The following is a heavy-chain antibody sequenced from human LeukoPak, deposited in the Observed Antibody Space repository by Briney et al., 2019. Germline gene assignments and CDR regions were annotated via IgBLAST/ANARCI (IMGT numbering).Heavy chain of an antibody. CDR1: GFTFSSYE. CDR3: ARGRYDAFDI. D-gene: IGHD3-16*02. CDR2: ISTSGSTI. Sequence: GRSLRLSCAASGFTFSSYEMNWVRQVPGKGLEWVSYISTSGSTIYNVDSVKGRFTISRDNAKNSLYLQMNSLRAEDTAVYYCARGRYDAFDIWGQGTMVTVSS. V-gene: IGHV3-48*03. J-gene: IGHJ3*02.